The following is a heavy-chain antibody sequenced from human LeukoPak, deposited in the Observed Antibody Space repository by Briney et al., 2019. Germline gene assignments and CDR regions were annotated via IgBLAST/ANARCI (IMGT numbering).Heavy chain of an antibody. CDR3: ARGPNYDILTGWRKTHNGIDI. CDR1: GFTFSSYS. D-gene: IGHD3-9*01. V-gene: IGHV3-48*01. J-gene: IGHJ3*02. Sequence: GRSLRLSCAASGFTFSSYSMNWVRQAPGKGLEWVSYISSSSSTIYYADSVKGRFTISRDNAKNSLYLHMNSLRAEDTAVYYCARGPNYDILTGWRKTHNGIDIWGQGTMVTVSS. CDR2: ISSSSSTI.